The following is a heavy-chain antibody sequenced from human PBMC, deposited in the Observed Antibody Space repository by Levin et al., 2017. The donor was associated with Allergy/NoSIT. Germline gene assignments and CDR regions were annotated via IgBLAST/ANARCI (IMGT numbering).Heavy chain of an antibody. CDR3: ARDGEWTTHTGIAAAGPTIYYYYYYGMDV. CDR1: GYTFTGYY. V-gene: IGHV1-2*02. CDR2: INPNSGGT. J-gene: IGHJ6*02. D-gene: IGHD6-13*01. Sequence: ASVKVSCKASGYTFTGYYMHWVRQAPGQGLEWMGWINPNSGGTNYAQKFQGRVTMTRDTSISTAYMELSRLRSDDTAVYYCARDGEWTTHTGIAAAGPTIYYYYYYGMDVWGQGTTVTVSS.